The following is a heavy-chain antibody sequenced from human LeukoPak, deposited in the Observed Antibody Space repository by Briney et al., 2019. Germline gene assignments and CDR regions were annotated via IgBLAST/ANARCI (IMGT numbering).Heavy chain of an antibody. J-gene: IGHJ4*02. CDR3: AKDRDSIGSVYYFDY. V-gene: IGHV3-30*18. CDR2: ISYDGKNK. CDR1: GFTFDDYG. D-gene: IGHD1-26*01. Sequence: GGSLRLSCVASGFTFDDYGMHWVRQAPGKGLEWVAVISYDGKNKYYVDSVKGRFTISRDNSENTVYLQVNSLRAEDTAVYYCAKDRDSIGSVYYFDYWGQGARVTVSS.